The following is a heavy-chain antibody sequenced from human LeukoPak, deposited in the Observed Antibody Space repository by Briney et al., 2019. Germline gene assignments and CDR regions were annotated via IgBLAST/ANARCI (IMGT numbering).Heavy chain of an antibody. CDR1: GGTFSSYA. CDR2: INPNSGGT. V-gene: IGHV1-2*02. Sequence: ASVKVSCKASGGTFSSYAISWVRQAPGQGLEWMGWINPNSGGTNYAQKFQGRVTMTRDTSISTAYMELSRLRSDDTAVYYCARERRGRGYCSSTSCRPYNWFDPWGQGTLVTVSS. D-gene: IGHD2-2*03. J-gene: IGHJ5*02. CDR3: ARERRGRGYCSSTSCRPYNWFDP.